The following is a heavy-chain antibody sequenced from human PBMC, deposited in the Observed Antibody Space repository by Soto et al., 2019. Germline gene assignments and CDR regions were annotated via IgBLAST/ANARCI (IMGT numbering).Heavy chain of an antibody. Sequence: PGGSLRLSCAASGFTFSSYAMHWVRQAPGKGLEWVAVISYDGSNKYYADSVKGRFTISRDNSKNTLYLQMNSLRAEDTAMYYCARDLEDIVVVPAAISVDYYYYGMDVWGHGT. CDR2: ISYDGSNK. CDR3: ARDLEDIVVVPAAISVDYYYYGMDV. V-gene: IGHV3-30-3*01. CDR1: GFTFSSYA. J-gene: IGHJ6*01. D-gene: IGHD2-2*02.